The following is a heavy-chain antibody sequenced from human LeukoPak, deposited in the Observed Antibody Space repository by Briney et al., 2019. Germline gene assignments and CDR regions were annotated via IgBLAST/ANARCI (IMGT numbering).Heavy chain of an antibody. Sequence: PGGSLRLSCAASGFTFSSYSMNWVRQAPGKGLEGDSSISSSSSYIYYADSVKGRFTISRDNAKNSLYLQMNSLRAEDTAVYYCARVGYYGSGSYFHLDYWGQGTLVTVSS. D-gene: IGHD3-10*01. J-gene: IGHJ4*02. V-gene: IGHV3-21*01. CDR2: ISSSSSYI. CDR1: GFTFSSYS. CDR3: ARVGYYGSGSYFHLDY.